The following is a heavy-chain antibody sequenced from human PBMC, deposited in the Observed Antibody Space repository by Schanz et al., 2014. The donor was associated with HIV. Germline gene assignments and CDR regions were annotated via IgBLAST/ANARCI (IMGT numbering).Heavy chain of an antibody. CDR1: GYTFVDSY. CDR3: ARDRTYDFWSGYLDT. CDR2: INPGSGET. D-gene: IGHD3-3*01. Sequence: QVQLVQSGAEVKKPGASVRVSCTASGYTFVDSYIHWIRQAPGQGLEWLGIINPGSGETTFAQNFQGRVRFTRDTFANIVYMEVSSLRFEDTAVYFCARDRTYDFWSGYLDTWGQGTQVIVSS. J-gene: IGHJ5*01. V-gene: IGHV1-46*01.